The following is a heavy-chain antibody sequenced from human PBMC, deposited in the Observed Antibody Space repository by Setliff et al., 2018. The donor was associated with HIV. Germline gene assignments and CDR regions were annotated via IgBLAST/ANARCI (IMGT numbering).Heavy chain of an antibody. Sequence: CNVSGGSISAYYWSWVRQPPGKRLEWIGYIYSNGGTAYNPSLKSRVTISVDTSKNQFSLKLTSVTIADTAVYYCARFTSGWYGQYWGQGTLVTVSS. D-gene: IGHD6-19*01. CDR3: ARFTSGWYGQY. V-gene: IGHV4-59*01. CDR1: GGSISAYY. CDR2: IYSNGGT. J-gene: IGHJ4*02.